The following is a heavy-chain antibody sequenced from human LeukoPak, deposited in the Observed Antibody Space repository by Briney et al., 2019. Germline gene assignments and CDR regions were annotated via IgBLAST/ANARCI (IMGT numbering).Heavy chain of an antibody. J-gene: IGHJ4*02. Sequence: SQTLSLTCTVSGGSISSGGYYWSWIRQHPGKGLEWIGYIYYSGSTYYNPSLKSRVTISVDTSKNQFSLKLCSVTAADTAVYYCARDPIAAAGLFDYWGQGTLVTVSS. V-gene: IGHV4-31*03. CDR3: ARDPIAAAGLFDY. CDR2: IYYSGST. D-gene: IGHD6-13*01. CDR1: GGSISSGGYY.